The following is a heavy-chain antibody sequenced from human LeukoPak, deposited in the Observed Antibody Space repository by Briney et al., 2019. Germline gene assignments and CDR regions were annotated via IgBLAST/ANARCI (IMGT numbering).Heavy chain of an antibody. Sequence: GGSLRLSCAASGFTFDDYGMSWVRQAPGKGLEWVSAINWNGGSTGYADSVKGRFTISRDNAKNSLYLQMNSLRAEDTAVYYCAELGITMIGGVWGKGTTVTISS. CDR3: AELGITMIGGV. CDR1: GFTFDDYG. D-gene: IGHD3-10*02. CDR2: INWNGGST. V-gene: IGHV3-20*04. J-gene: IGHJ6*04.